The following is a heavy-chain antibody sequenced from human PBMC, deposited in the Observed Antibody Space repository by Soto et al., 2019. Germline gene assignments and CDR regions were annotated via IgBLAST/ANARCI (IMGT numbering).Heavy chain of an antibody. CDR3: ERGAGELTPVTQFDY. CDR1: GYTFTSYG. V-gene: IGHV1-18*01. CDR2: ISAYNGNT. D-gene: IGHD4-17*01. Sequence: ASVKVSCKASGYTFTSYGISWVRQAPGQGLEWMGWISAYNGNTNYAQKLQGRVTMTTDTSTSTAYMELRSLRSEDTAVYYCERGAGELTPVTQFDYWGQGTLVTVSS. J-gene: IGHJ4*02.